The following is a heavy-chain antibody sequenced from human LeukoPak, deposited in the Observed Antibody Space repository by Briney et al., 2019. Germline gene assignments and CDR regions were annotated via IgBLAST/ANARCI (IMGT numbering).Heavy chain of an antibody. CDR1: GFTFSDSR. D-gene: IGHD3-10*01. Sequence: GGSLRLSCAASGFTFSDSRMSWVRQAPGKGLEWVAVISYDGSNKYYADSVKGRFTISRDNSKNTLYLQMNSLRAEDTAVYYCAKTRQVRGVIDWFDPWGQGTLVTVSS. V-gene: IGHV3-30*18. CDR3: AKTRQVRGVIDWFDP. J-gene: IGHJ5*02. CDR2: ISYDGSNK.